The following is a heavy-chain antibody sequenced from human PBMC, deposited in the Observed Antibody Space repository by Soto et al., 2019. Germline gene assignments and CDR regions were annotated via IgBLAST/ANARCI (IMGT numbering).Heavy chain of an antibody. CDR2: IIPFIGAP. CDR3: ARGGDSSSLRAFYSYGFDV. Sequence: QVQLVQSGAEVKKPGSSVKVSCKASGGTFNTYSFGWLRQAPGQGLQWMGSIIPFIGAPSYAQNFQDRVTITADESTTTAYMELSGLKSEDTAVYFCARGGDSSSLRAFYSYGFDVWGQGTSVTVSS. V-gene: IGHV1-69*18. J-gene: IGHJ6*02. CDR1: GGTFNTYS. D-gene: IGHD6-6*01.